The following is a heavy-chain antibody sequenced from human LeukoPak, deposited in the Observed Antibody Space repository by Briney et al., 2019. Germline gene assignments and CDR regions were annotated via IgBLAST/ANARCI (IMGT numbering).Heavy chain of an antibody. CDR2: IIPIFVTA. Sequence: ASVKFSCKASGGTSSSYAISWVRQAPGQGLEWMGGIIPIFVTANYAQKFQGRVTITADESTSTAYMELSSLRSEDTAVYYCARGAYYDILTGYYTILGFDYWGQGTLVTVSS. CDR3: ARGAYYDILTGYYTILGFDY. J-gene: IGHJ4*02. CDR1: GGTSSSYA. V-gene: IGHV1-69*13. D-gene: IGHD3-9*01.